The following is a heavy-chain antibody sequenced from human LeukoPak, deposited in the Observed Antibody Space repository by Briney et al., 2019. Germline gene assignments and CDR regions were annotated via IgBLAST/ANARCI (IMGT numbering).Heavy chain of an antibody. CDR3: ARGIREGSSTTLFDY. D-gene: IGHD2-2*01. V-gene: IGHV4-39*07. CDR1: GGSISSSSYY. Sequence: SETLSLTCTVSGGSISSSSYYWGWLRQPPGKGLEWIGSIYYSGSTYYNPSLKSRDTISVDTSKNQFSLKLSSVTAADTAVYYCARGIREGSSTTLFDYWGQGTLVTVSS. CDR2: IYYSGST. J-gene: IGHJ4*02.